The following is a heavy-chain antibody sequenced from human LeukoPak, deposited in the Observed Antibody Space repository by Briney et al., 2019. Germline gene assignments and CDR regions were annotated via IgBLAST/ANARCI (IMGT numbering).Heavy chain of an antibody. Sequence: GASVKVSCKASGGTFSSYAISWVRQAPGQGLEWMGGIIPIFGTANYAQKFQGRVTITADESTSTAYMGLSSLRSEDTAVYYCAREVAAAGYYFDYWGQGTLVTVSS. V-gene: IGHV1-69*13. J-gene: IGHJ4*02. D-gene: IGHD6-13*01. CDR3: AREVAAAGYYFDY. CDR2: IIPIFGTA. CDR1: GGTFSSYA.